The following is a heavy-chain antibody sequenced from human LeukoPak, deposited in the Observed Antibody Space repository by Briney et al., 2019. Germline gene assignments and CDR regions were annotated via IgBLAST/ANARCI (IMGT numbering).Heavy chain of an antibody. CDR3: ASNSVSSGWPRIDY. CDR1: GGAFSSYA. V-gene: IGHV1-69*05. D-gene: IGHD6-19*01. J-gene: IGHJ4*02. Sequence: SVKVSCKASGGAFSSYAISWVRQAPGQGLEWMGGIIPIFGTANYAQKFQGRVTITTDESTSTAYMELSSLRSEDTAVYYCASNSVSSGWPRIDYWGQGTLVTVSS. CDR2: IIPIFGTA.